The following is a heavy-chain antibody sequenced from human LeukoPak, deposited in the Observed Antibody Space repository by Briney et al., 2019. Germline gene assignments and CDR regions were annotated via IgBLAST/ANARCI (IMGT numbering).Heavy chain of an antibody. CDR1: GFTFSSYG. J-gene: IGHJ4*02. D-gene: IGHD2-2*02. Sequence: GGSLRLSCAASGFTFSSYGMHWVRQAPGKGLEWVAFIRYDGSNKYYADSVKGRFTISRDNSKNTLYLQMNSLRAEDTAVYYCAKPGRAPGDIVVVPAAIRGGWLFDYWGQGTLVTVSS. CDR3: AKPGRAPGDIVVVPAAIRGGWLFDY. CDR2: IRYDGSNK. V-gene: IGHV3-30*02.